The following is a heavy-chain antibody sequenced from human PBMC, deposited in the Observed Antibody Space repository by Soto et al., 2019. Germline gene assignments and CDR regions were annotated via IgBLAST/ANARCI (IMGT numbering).Heavy chain of an antibody. D-gene: IGHD2-2*01. CDR1: GGSFSGYY. CDR2: INHSGST. J-gene: IGHJ4*02. CDR3: ARGGKGDIVVVPAAMGVYFDY. V-gene: IGHV4-34*01. Sequence: SETLSLTCAVYGGSFSGYYWSWIRQPPGKGLEWIGEINHSGSTNYNPSLKSRVTISVDPSKNQFSLKLSSVTAADTAVYYCARGGKGDIVVVPAAMGVYFDYWGQRTLVTVSS.